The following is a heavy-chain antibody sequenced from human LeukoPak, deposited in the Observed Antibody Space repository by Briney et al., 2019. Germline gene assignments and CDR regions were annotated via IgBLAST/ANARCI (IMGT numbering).Heavy chain of an antibody. CDR3: ARAYVMGATRWFDP. J-gene: IGHJ5*02. D-gene: IGHD1-26*01. CDR2: IFSGGST. V-gene: IGHV3-53*01. CDR1: GFTVRSNY. Sequence: GGSLRLSCAASGFTVRSNYMSWVRQAPGKGLKWVSVIFSGGSTYYADSVRGRFTLSRDNSKNTVYLQMNSLRADDTAVYYCARAYVMGATRWFDPWGQGTLVTVSS.